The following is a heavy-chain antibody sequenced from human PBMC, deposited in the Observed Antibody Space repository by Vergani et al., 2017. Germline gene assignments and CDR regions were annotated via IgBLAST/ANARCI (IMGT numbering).Heavy chain of an antibody. CDR1: GGTFSSYA. CDR3: ARDPRGYGGDPEDYYYGMDV. V-gene: IGHV1-69*04. CDR2: IIPVLGKT. J-gene: IGHJ6*02. Sequence: QVQLVQSGAEVKKPGSSVKVSCKASGGTFSSYAISWVRQAPGQGLEWMGRIIPVLGKTKYAQDFQGRLTITADTSTSTAYMELTSLRSQDTAVYYCARDPRGYGGDPEDYYYGMDVWGQGP. D-gene: IGHD2-21*02.